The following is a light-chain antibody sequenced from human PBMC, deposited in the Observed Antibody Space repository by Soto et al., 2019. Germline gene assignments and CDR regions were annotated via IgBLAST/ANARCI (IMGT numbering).Light chain of an antibody. J-gene: IGKJ1*01. CDR2: DAS. CDR3: QQYNSYSEA. CDR1: QSISSW. Sequence: DIQMAQSPSTLSASVGDRVTIPCRASQSISSWLAWYQQKPGKAPKLLIYDASILESGVPSRFSGSRSGTEFTLTISSLQPDDFATYYCQQYNSYSEAFGQGTKVDIK. V-gene: IGKV1-5*01.